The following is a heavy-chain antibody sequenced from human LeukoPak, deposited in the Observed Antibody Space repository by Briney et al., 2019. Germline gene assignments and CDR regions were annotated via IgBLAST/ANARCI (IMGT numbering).Heavy chain of an antibody. CDR3: ARGVENIAARPHPFDY. J-gene: IGHJ4*02. CDR1: GFTFSDYY. Sequence: GGSLRLSCAASGFTFSDYYMSWIRQAPGKGLEWVSYISSSGSTIYYADSVKGRFTISRDNAKNSLYLQVNSLRAEDTAVYYCARGVENIAARPHPFDYWGQGTLVTVSS. V-gene: IGHV3-11*01. CDR2: ISSSGSTI. D-gene: IGHD6-6*01.